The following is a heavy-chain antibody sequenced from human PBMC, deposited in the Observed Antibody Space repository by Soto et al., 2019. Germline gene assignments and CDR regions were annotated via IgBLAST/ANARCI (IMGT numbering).Heavy chain of an antibody. D-gene: IGHD6-25*01. V-gene: IGHV3-48*01. CDR3: ARDVSANNY. J-gene: IGHJ4*02. CDR2: ISSSSSTI. CDR1: GFTFSSYS. Sequence: EVQLVESGGGLVQPGGSLRLSCAASGFTFSSYSMNWVRQAPGKGLEWVSYISSSSSTIYYADSVKDRFTISRDNAKNSRYLQMNSLRAEDTAVYDCARDVSANNYWGQGTLVTVSS.